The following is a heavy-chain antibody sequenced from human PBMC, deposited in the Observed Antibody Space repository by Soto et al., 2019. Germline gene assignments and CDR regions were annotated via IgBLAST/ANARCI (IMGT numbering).Heavy chain of an antibody. CDR1: GYTFSDHG. J-gene: IGHJ5*02. D-gene: IGHD2-8*01. Sequence: QIQLVQSGPEVKKPGASVRVSCKASGYTFSDHGFSWVRQGPGQGLEWLGWISAYNGDTVYAQKFQDRVTITTDTSTSTAYMEPRSLRSDDTAVYYCAKDRPRLTQQFNGVAWGQGTLVTVSS. CDR2: ISAYNGDT. CDR3: AKDRPRLTQQFNGVA. V-gene: IGHV1-18*01.